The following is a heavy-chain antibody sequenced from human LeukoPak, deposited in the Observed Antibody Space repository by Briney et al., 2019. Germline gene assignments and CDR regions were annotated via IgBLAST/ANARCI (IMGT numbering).Heavy chain of an antibody. CDR1: GFTFSSYA. CDR3: AKDFNSDFWSGYFTPWFDP. CDR2: ISGSGGST. D-gene: IGHD3-3*01. Sequence: GGSQRLSCAASGFTFSSYAMSWVRQAPGKGLEWVSAISGSGGSTYYADSVKGRFTISRDNSKNTLYLQMNSLRAEDTAVYYCAKDFNSDFWSGYFTPWFDPWGQGTLVTVSS. J-gene: IGHJ5*02. V-gene: IGHV3-23*01.